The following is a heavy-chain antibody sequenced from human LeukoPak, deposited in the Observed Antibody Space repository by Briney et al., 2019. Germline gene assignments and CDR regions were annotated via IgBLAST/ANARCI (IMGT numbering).Heavy chain of an antibody. V-gene: IGHV3-23*01. J-gene: IGHJ4*02. CDR2: ISSSGGST. CDR1: GVTFSSYA. Sequence: GGTLSLSCAVSGVTFSSYAMSWGRQAPGQGLERVSAISSSGGSTYYADSVKGRFTISRDNSKNTLYLQMNSLRAEDTAVYYCAKPPSRGPYDSSGYFDYWGQGTLVTVSS. D-gene: IGHD3-22*01. CDR3: AKPPSRGPYDSSGYFDY.